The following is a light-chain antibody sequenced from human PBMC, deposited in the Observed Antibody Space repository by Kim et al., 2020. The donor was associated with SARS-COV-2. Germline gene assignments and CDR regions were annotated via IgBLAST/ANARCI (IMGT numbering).Light chain of an antibody. CDR3: QVWDGRSDDSV. CDR1: NIATER. Sequence: APGKTATSTCGESNIATERVHWYQQKPGQAPVLVIYYEKDRPSGIPERFSGSNAGNTATLTISRVEAGDEADYYCQVWDGRSDDSVFGPGTKVTVL. CDR2: YEK. V-gene: IGLV3-21*04. J-gene: IGLJ1*01.